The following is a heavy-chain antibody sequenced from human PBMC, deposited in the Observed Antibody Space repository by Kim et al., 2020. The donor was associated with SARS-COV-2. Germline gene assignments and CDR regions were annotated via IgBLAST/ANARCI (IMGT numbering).Heavy chain of an antibody. J-gene: IGHJ6*02. D-gene: IGHD2-15*01. CDR3: AKDKSVGIDYYGMDV. V-gene: IGHV3-9*01. Sequence: DSVKGRFTISRDNAKNALYLQMNSLRAEDTALYYCAKDKSVGIDYYGMDVWGQGTTVTVSS.